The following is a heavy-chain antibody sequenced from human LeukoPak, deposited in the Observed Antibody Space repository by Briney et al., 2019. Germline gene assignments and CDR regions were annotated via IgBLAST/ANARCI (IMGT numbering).Heavy chain of an antibody. J-gene: IGHJ4*02. D-gene: IGHD5-24*01. Sequence: GGSLTLSCAASGFTFYTYAMRWLRQAPGEGLECVSAISGSGDSTNYADSVKGRFTISRDNSKNTLYLQMNRLGAEGTALYYCAKGYRKGRWLPLDYWGQGTLVTVSS. V-gene: IGHV3-23*01. CDR1: GFTFYTYA. CDR2: ISGSGDST. CDR3: AKGYRKGRWLPLDY.